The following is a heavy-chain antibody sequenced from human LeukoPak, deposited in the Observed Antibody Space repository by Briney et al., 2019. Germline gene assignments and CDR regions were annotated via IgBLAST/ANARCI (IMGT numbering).Heavy chain of an antibody. CDR2: IVVGSGNT. V-gene: IGHV1-58*02. CDR1: GFTFTSSA. J-gene: IGHJ4*02. CDR3: AACPILDSSGWYPYFDY. D-gene: IGHD6-19*01. Sequence: ASVKVSCKASGFTFTSSAMQWVRQARGQRLEWIGWIVVGSGNTNYAQKFQERVTITRDMSTSTAYMELSSLRSEDTAVYYCAACPILDSSGWYPYFDYWGQGTLVTASS.